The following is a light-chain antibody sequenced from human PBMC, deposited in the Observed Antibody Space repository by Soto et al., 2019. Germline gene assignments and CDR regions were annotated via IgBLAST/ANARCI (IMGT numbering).Light chain of an antibody. CDR3: QHSGDFRWT. J-gene: IGKJ1*01. CDR2: GAS. V-gene: IGKV3-20*01. Sequence: IVLTQSPGTLSLSPGERTTLSXRASQSIRRYLAWYQQKPGQGPRLLIYGASSRATGIPDRFSGSGSGTDFTLTISRLEPEDFAVYYCQHSGDFRWTFGLGTKVDIK. CDR1: QSIRRY.